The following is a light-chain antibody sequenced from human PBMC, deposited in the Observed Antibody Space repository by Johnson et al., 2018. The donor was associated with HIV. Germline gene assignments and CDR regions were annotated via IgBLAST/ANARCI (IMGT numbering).Light chain of an antibody. Sequence: QSVLTQPPSVSAAPGQTVTISCSGSSSNIGSNYVSWYQQVPGTAPKLLIFDTYQRPSGIPDRFSGSKSGTSATLGIIELQTGDEADYYCGTWDSSLSAYVFGTGTKVTVL. J-gene: IGLJ1*01. V-gene: IGLV1-51*01. CDR1: SSNIGSNY. CDR2: DTY. CDR3: GTWDSSLSAYV.